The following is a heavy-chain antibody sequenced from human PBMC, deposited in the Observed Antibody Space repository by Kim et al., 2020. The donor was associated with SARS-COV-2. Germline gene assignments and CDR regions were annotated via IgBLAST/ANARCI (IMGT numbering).Heavy chain of an antibody. Sequence: GESLKISCKGSGYSFTSYWISWVRQMPGKGLEWMGRIDPSDSYTNYSPSFQGHVTISADKSISTAYLQWSSLKASDTAMYYCARHPGPPHHNNWFNPWGQGTLVTVSS. CDR1: GYSFTSYW. CDR2: IDPSDSYT. V-gene: IGHV5-10-1*01. J-gene: IGHJ5*02. CDR3: ARHPGPPHHNNWFNP.